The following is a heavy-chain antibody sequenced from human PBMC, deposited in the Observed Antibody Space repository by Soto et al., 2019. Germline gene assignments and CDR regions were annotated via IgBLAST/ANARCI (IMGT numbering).Heavy chain of an antibody. D-gene: IGHD3-10*01. CDR3: AKGIKVRSYGMDV. J-gene: IGHJ6*02. V-gene: IGHV3-23*01. CDR2: ISGGGGST. Sequence: GGSLRLSCAASGFTFSSYAMGWVRQAPGKGLEWVSAISGGGGSTYYADSVKGRFTISRDTSMNTLYLQMNSLRAEDTAVYYCAKGIKVRSYGMDVWGQGTTVTVSS. CDR1: GFTFSSYA.